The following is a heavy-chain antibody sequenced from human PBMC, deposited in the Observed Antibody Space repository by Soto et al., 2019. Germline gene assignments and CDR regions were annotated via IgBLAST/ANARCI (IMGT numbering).Heavy chain of an antibody. CDR3: VKDWSGNSCPCLDV. Sequence: LQLQESGPGLVKPSETLSLTCTVSGGSISSFNYFWGWIRQAPGKGLEWVSSITESGGSTYYADSVKGRVTISRDNSENTVHLQMNALRAEDTARYYCVKDWSGNSCPCLDVWGQGTTVTVSS. V-gene: IGHV3-23*01. CDR2: ITESGGST. CDR1: GGSISSFNYF. J-gene: IGHJ6*02. D-gene: IGHD3-3*01.